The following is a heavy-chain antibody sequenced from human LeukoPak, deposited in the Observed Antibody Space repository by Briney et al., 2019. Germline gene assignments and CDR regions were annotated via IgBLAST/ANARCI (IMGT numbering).Heavy chain of an antibody. CDR3: ARKENVYYYFDY. CDR2: IYHSGTT. D-gene: IGHD3-10*01. J-gene: IGHJ4*02. CDR1: GYSITSSSW. V-gene: IGHV4-28*01. Sequence: SDTLSLTCAVSGYSITSSSWWGWIRQPPGKGLEWIGYIYHSGTTYYNLSLQSRVTMSVDTSKNQFSLKLSSVTAVDTAVYYCARKENVYYYFDYWGQGTLVTVCS.